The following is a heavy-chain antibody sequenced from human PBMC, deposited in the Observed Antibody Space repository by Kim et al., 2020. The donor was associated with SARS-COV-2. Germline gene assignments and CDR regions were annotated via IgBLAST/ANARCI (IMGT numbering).Heavy chain of an antibody. Sequence: SETLSLTCTVSGGSISSYYWSWIRQPPGKGLEWIGYIYYSGSTNYNPSLKSRVTISVDTSKNQFSLKLSSVTAADTAVHYCARGITYYDFWSGYYRLGYFDYWGQGTLVTVSS. J-gene: IGHJ4*02. D-gene: IGHD3-3*01. V-gene: IGHV4-59*01. CDR2: IYYSGST. CDR1: GGSISSYY. CDR3: ARGITYYDFWSGYYRLGYFDY.